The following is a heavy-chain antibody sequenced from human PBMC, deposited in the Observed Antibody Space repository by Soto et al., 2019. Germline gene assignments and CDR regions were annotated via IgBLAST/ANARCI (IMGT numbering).Heavy chain of an antibody. CDR2: ISSSSSYI. D-gene: IGHD3-10*01. Sequence: PGGSLRLSCAASGSTFSSYSMNWVRQAPGKGLEWVSSISSSSSYIHYADSVKGRFTISRDNAKNSLYLQMNSLRAEDTAVYYCATPYYGSGSYHLDYWGQGTLVTVSS. CDR1: GSTFSSYS. J-gene: IGHJ4*02. V-gene: IGHV3-21*01. CDR3: ATPYYGSGSYHLDY.